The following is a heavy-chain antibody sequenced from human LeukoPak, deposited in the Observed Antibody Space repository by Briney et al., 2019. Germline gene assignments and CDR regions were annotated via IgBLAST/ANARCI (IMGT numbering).Heavy chain of an antibody. CDR1: GFTFSSYW. CDR3: ARPYCSSDTCYSPPDY. D-gene: IGHD2-15*01. CDR2: INHNGNVN. V-gene: IGHV3-7*01. Sequence: GGSLRLSCAASGFTFSSYWMNWARQAPGKGLEWVASINHNGNVNYYVDSVKGRFTISRDNAKNSLYLQMSNLRAEDTAVYYCARPYCSSDTCYSPPDYWGQGTLVTVSS. J-gene: IGHJ4*02.